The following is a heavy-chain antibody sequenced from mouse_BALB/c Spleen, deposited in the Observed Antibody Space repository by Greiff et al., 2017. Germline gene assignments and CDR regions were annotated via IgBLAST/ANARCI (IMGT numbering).Heavy chain of an antibody. CDR1: GYSITSDYA. V-gene: IGHV3-2*02. CDR3: ARSEGSLLRPYYFDY. CDR2: ISYSGST. Sequence: EVKLQESGPGLVKPSQSLSLTCTVTGYSITSDYAWNWIRQFPGNKLEWMGYISYSGSTSYNPSLKSRISITRDTSKNQFFLQLNSVTTEDTATYYCARSEGSLLRPYYFDYWGQGTTLTVSS. J-gene: IGHJ2*01. D-gene: IGHD1-2*01.